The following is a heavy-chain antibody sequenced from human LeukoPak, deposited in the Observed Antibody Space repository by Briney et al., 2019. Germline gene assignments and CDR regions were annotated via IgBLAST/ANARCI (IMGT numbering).Heavy chain of an antibody. CDR1: GFTFSSYA. J-gene: IGHJ4*02. CDR2: ISGSGGST. D-gene: IGHD5-18*01. CDR3: ARDPEVGGMVNLDY. V-gene: IGHV3-23*01. Sequence: PGGSLRLSCAASGFTFSSYAMSWVRQAPGKGLEWVSAISGSGGSTYYADSVKGRFTISRDNAKNSLYLQMNSLRAEDTAVYYCARDPEVGGMVNLDYWGQGTLVTVSS.